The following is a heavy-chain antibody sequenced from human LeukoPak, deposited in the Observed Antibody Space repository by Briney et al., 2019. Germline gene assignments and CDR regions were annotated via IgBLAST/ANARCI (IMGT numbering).Heavy chain of an antibody. CDR3: ARDLTDYGDDVNWFDP. J-gene: IGHJ5*02. D-gene: IGHD4-17*01. CDR2: ISAYNGNT. Sequence: ASVKVSCKASGYTFTSYGISWVRQAPGQGLEWMGWISAYNGNTNYAQKLQGGVTMTTDTSTSTAYMELRSLRSDDTAVYYCARDLTDYGDDVNWFDPWGQGTLVTVSS. V-gene: IGHV1-18*01. CDR1: GYTFTSYG.